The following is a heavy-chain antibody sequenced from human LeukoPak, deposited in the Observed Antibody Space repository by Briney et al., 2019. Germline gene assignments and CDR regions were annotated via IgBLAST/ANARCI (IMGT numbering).Heavy chain of an antibody. J-gene: IGHJ4*02. CDR1: GGSISSYY. V-gene: IGHV4-59*12. D-gene: IGHD3-16*02. Sequence: SETLSLTCTVSGGSISSYYWSWIRQPPGKGLEWIGQITYGGKTKYNPSLKSRVTISVDTSKNQFSLKLSSVTAADTAVYYCARRARMITFGGVIARGVFDYWGQGTLVTVSS. CDR3: ARRARMITFGGVIARGVFDY. CDR2: ITYGGKT.